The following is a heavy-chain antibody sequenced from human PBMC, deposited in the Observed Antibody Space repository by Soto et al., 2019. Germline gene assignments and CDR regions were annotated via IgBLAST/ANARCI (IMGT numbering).Heavy chain of an antibody. CDR2: FDPEDGET. Sequence: GASLKVSCKVSGYTLNELSMHWVRQAPGKGLEWMGGFDPEDGETIYAQKFQGRVTMTEDTSTDTAYMELSSLRSEDTAVYYCATRRGYSYGPIDYWAQGTLVNVSS. CDR1: GYTLNELS. V-gene: IGHV1-24*01. CDR3: ATRRGYSYGPIDY. J-gene: IGHJ4*02. D-gene: IGHD5-18*01.